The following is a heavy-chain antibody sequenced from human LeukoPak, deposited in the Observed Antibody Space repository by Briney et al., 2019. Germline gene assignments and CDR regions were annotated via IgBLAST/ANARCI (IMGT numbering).Heavy chain of an antibody. CDR1: GYSFTTYW. CDR3: ARAGSYGSSPFDY. V-gene: IGHV5-51*01. D-gene: IGHD5-18*01. J-gene: IGHJ4*02. CDR2: IYPGDSDT. Sequence: GESLKISCKGSGYSFTTYWIGWVRQMHGKGLEWMGIIYPGDSDTRYSPSFQGQVTISADKSISTAYLQWSSLKASDTAIYYCARAGSYGSSPFDYWGQGTLVTVSS.